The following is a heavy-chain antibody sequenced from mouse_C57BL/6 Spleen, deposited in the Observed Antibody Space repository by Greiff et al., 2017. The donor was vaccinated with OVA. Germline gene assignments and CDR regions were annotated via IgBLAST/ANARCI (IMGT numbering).Heavy chain of an antibody. CDR3: ARGDYGRYYFDD. CDR2: IYPGDGDT. D-gene: IGHD1-1*01. V-gene: IGHV1-80*01. J-gene: IGHJ2*01. Sequence: QVQLKESGAELVKPGASVKISCKASGYAFSSYWMNWVKQRPGKGLEWIGQIYPGDGDTNYNGKFKGKATLTADKSSSTAYMQLSSLTSEDSAVYFCARGDYGRYYFDDWGQGTTLTVSS. CDR1: GYAFSSYW.